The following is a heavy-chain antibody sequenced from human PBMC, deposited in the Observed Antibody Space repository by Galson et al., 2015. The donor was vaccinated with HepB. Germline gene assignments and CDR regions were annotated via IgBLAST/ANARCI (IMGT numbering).Heavy chain of an antibody. J-gene: IGHJ4*02. Sequence: SLRLSCAASGFAVNSNYMIWIRQGPGKGLEWVSTMYSRGTTYYADSVRGRFSISRDNSKNTLDLQLNSLRDEDTAVYYCATNSRGYHSLFFEYWGQGTLVIVSS. D-gene: IGHD2-2*01. CDR2: MYSRGTT. CDR1: GFAVNSNY. V-gene: IGHV3-66*01. CDR3: ATNSRGYHSLFFEY.